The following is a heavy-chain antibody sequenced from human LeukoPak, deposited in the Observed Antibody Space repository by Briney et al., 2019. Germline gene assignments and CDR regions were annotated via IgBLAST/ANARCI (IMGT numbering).Heavy chain of an antibody. Sequence: SETLSLTCTVCGGSISSSSYYWGWIRQPPGKGLEWIGSIYYSGSTYYNPSLKSRVTISVDTSKNHFSLKLSSVTAADTAVYYCARLYYGANWFDPWGQGTLVTVSS. CDR3: ARLYYGANWFDP. CDR2: IYYSGST. V-gene: IGHV4-39*01. CDR1: GGSISSSSYY. D-gene: IGHD2-8*01. J-gene: IGHJ5*02.